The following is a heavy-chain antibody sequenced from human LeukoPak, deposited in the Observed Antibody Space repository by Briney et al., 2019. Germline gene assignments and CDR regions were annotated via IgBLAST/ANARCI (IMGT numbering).Heavy chain of an antibody. Sequence: PSETLSLTCTVSGGSISSGDYYWSWIRQPPGKGLEWIGYIYYSGSTYYNPSLKSRVTISVDTSKNQFSLKLSSVTAADTAVYYCARSYSSGSYAFDIWGQGTMVTVSS. V-gene: IGHV4-30-4*02. CDR2: IYYSGST. D-gene: IGHD6-19*01. J-gene: IGHJ3*02. CDR1: GGSISSGDYY. CDR3: ARSYSSGSYAFDI.